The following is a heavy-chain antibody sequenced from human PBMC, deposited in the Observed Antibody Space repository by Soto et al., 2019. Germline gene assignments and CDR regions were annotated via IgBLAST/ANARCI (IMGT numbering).Heavy chain of an antibody. D-gene: IGHD3-10*01. J-gene: IGHJ6*02. CDR2: ISSSSSYT. V-gene: IGHV3-11*06. CDR1: GFTFSDYY. Sequence: GSLRLSCAASGFTFSDYYMSWIRQAPGKGLEWVSYISSSSSYTNYADSVKGRFTISRDNAKNSLYLQMNSLRAEDTAVYYCARASGSYYTPSIIVVHGMDVWGQGTTVTVSS. CDR3: ARASGSYYTPSIIVVHGMDV.